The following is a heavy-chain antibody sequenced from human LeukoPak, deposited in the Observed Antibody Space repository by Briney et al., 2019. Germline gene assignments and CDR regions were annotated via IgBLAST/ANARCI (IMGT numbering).Heavy chain of an antibody. V-gene: IGHV5-51*01. CDR1: GYSFTSYW. D-gene: IGHD3-16*02. CDR2: IYPGDSDT. J-gene: IGHJ5*02. Sequence: GESLKISCKGSGYSFTSYWIGWVRQMPGKGLEWMGIIYPGDSDTRYSPSFQGQVTISADKSISTAYLQWSSLKASDTAMYYCARAPNFYVWGSYRSLNWFDPWGQGTLVTASS. CDR3: ARAPNFYVWGSYRSLNWFDP.